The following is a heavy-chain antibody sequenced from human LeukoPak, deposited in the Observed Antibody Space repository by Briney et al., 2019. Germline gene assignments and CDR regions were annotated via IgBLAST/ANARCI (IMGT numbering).Heavy chain of an antibody. Sequence: ASVKVSCKASGYTFTSYDINWVRQATGQGLEWMGWMNPNSGNTGYAQKLQGRVTMTTDTSTSTAYMELRSLRSDDTAVYYCARETRRGSGWASSDFDYWGQGTLVTVSS. V-gene: IGHV1-8*02. J-gene: IGHJ4*02. CDR2: MNPNSGNT. D-gene: IGHD6-19*01. CDR1: GYTFTSYD. CDR3: ARETRRGSGWASSDFDY.